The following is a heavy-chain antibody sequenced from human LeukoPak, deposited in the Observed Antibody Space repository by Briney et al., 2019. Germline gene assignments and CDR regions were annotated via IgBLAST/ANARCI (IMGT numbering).Heavy chain of an antibody. D-gene: IGHD6-6*01. CDR1: GFTFNSYA. Sequence: GGSLRLSCAASGFTFNSYAMSWVRQAPWERLQWVSGISDSGGNTYYADSVRGRFTISRDNSKNTLYLQMNSLRAEDTAVYYCARHSSSFWDYWGQGTLVTVSS. V-gene: IGHV3-23*01. CDR3: ARHSSSFWDY. CDR2: ISDSGGNT. J-gene: IGHJ4*02.